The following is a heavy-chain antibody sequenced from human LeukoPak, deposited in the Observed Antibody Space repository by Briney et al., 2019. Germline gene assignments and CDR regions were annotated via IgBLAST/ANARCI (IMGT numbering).Heavy chain of an antibody. CDR2: ISGSGGST. CDR3: AKASTFGDLYYFDY. J-gene: IGHJ4*02. V-gene: IGHV3-23*01. CDR1: GFTVSSNY. D-gene: IGHD3-10*01. Sequence: PGGSLRLSCAASGFTVSSNYMSWVRQAPGKGLEWVSAISGSGGSTYYADSVKGRFTISRDNSKNTLYLQMNSLRAEDTAVYYCAKASTFGDLYYFDYWGQGTLVTVSS.